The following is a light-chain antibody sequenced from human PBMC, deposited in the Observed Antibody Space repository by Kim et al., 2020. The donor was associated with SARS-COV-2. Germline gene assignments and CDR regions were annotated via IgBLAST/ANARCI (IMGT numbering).Light chain of an antibody. V-gene: IGKV3-20*01. CDR2: GAS. Sequence: FSPGERATHSCRASQSVSSSYLAWYQQKPGQAPRLLIYGASSRATGIPDRFSGSGSGTDFTLTISRLEPEDFAVYYCQQYGSSPYTFGQGTKLEIK. CDR3: QQYGSSPYT. CDR1: QSVSSSY. J-gene: IGKJ2*01.